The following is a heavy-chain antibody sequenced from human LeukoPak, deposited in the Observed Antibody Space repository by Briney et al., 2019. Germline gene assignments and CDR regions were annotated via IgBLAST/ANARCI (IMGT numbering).Heavy chain of an antibody. CDR2: IHYSGRT. D-gene: IGHD5-12*01. Sequence: SETLSLTCSVSDGPVSSADFYWSWIRQLPGKGLEWIGHIHYSGRTYYNPSLKSRVAISLDTSKNQFSLKLGSVTAADTAVYYCARDRYSGYDWDFYYYGMDVWGKGTTVTVSS. CDR1: DGPVSSADFY. V-gene: IGHV4-31*03. J-gene: IGHJ6*04. CDR3: ARDRYSGYDWDFYYYGMDV.